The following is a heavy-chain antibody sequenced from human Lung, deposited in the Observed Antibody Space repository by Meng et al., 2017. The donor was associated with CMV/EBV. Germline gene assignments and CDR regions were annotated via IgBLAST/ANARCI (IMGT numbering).Heavy chain of an antibody. J-gene: IGHJ5*02. CDR3: ARDQGSSGFYWFDP. CDR1: GYTLTGYY. Sequence: KASGYTLTGYYMHGVRQARRQGLEWMGWINPNSGGTSYAQKFQGRVTMTRDTSISTAYMELSRLRSDDTAVYYCARDQGSSGFYWFDPWGQGTLVTVSS. D-gene: IGHD6-25*01. V-gene: IGHV1-2*02. CDR2: INPNSGGT.